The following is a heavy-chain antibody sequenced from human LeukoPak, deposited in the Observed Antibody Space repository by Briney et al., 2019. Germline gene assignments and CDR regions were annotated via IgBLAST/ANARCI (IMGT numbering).Heavy chain of an antibody. CDR3: ARGTVTLVDY. V-gene: IGHV7-4-1*02. CDR2: INTNTGNP. Sequence: ASVKVSCKASGSTVTSYGMNWVRQAPGQGLGWMGWINTNTGNPTYTQGFTGRFVFSMDTSVSTAYLQISSLKAEDTAVYYCARGTVTLVDYWGQGTLVTVSS. D-gene: IGHD4-17*01. J-gene: IGHJ4*02. CDR1: GSTVTSYG.